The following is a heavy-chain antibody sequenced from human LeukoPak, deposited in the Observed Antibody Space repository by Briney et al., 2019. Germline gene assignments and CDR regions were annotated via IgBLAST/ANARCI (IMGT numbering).Heavy chain of an antibody. CDR1: GYTFTSYG. D-gene: IGHD3-22*01. V-gene: IGHV1-46*01. CDR3: ARPSTYYYDSSGYYYDY. CDR2: INPSGGST. J-gene: IGHJ4*02. Sequence: GASVKVSCKASGYTFTSYGISWVRQAPGQGLEWMGIINPSGGSTSYAQKFQGRVTMTRDTSTSTVYMELSSLRSEDTAVYYCARPSTYYYDSSGYYYDYWGQGTLVTVSS.